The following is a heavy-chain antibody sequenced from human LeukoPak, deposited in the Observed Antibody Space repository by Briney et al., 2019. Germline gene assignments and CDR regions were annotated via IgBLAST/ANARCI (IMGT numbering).Heavy chain of an antibody. V-gene: IGHV3-7*01. CDR3: SRSLDY. CDR2: INQGGSEQ. Sequence: GGSLRLSCAASGFPFSGYWMDWVRQAPGKGMEWVANINQGGSEQYYGASVKGRFIISRDNAKNSLYLQVYSLRAEDTAVYYCSRSLDYLGQGALVTVSS. CDR1: GFPFSGYW. J-gene: IGHJ4*02.